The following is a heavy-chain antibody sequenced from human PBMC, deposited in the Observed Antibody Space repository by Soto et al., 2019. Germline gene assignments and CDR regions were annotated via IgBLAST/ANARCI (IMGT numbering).Heavy chain of an antibody. Sequence: PGGSLRLSCAASGFTFSNYWMSWVRQAPGKGLEWVANIKQDGSQKWYVDSVKGRFTISRDNAKKSLFLQMNGLRVEDTAIYYCGSTNYNPSLKSRVTISVDTSKNQFSLKLSSVTAADTAVYYCARDRRAHYYGSGSSRTRKHNWFDPWGQGTQVTVSS. V-gene: IGHV3-7*02. CDR3: GSTNYNPSLKSRVTISVDTSKNQFSLKLSSVTAADTAVYYCARDRRAHYYGSGSSRTRKHNWFDP. J-gene: IGHJ5*02. CDR1: GFTFSNYW. CDR2: IKQDGSQK. D-gene: IGHD3-10*01.